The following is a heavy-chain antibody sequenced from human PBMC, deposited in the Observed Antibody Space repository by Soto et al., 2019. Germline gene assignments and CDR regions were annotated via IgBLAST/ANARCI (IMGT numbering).Heavy chain of an antibody. CDR2: ISGTGFST. CDR3: AKGIVVVTADRGRYFQH. J-gene: IGHJ1*01. D-gene: IGHD2-21*02. CDR1: GFTFSSYA. V-gene: IGHV3-23*01. Sequence: EVQLLESGGGLVQPGGSLRLSCAASGFTFSSYAMNWVRQAPGKGLEWVSAISGTGFSTYYTDSVKGRFTISRDNSKNTLYLKMNSLRAEDTAVYYCAKGIVVVTADRGRYFQHWGQGTLVTVSS.